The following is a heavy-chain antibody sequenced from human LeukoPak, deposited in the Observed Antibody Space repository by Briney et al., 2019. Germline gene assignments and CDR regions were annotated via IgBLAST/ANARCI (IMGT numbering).Heavy chain of an antibody. V-gene: IGHV3-30*02. CDR3: AKDLQGGSSWYNREDY. J-gene: IGHJ4*02. D-gene: IGHD6-13*01. CDR1: GFTFSSYG. Sequence: PGGSLRLSCAASGFTFSSYGMHWVRQAPGKGLEWVAFIRYDGSNKYYADSVKGRFTISRDNSKNTLYLQMNSLRAEDTAVYYCAKDLQGGSSWYNREDYWGQGTLVTVSS. CDR2: IRYDGSNK.